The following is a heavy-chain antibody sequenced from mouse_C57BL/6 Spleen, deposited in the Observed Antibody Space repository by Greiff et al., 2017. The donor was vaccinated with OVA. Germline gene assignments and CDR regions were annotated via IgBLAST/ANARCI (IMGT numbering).Heavy chain of an antibody. Sequence: VQLQQSGPELVKPGASVKISCKASGYAFSSSWMNWVKQRPGKGLEWIGRIYPGDGDTNYNGKFKGKATLTADKSSSTAYMQLSSLTSEDSAVYFCAREGSPRYFDYWGQGTSLTVSS. CDR1: GYAFSSSW. D-gene: IGHD1-1*02. V-gene: IGHV1-82*01. J-gene: IGHJ2*02. CDR3: AREGSPRYFDY. CDR2: IYPGDGDT.